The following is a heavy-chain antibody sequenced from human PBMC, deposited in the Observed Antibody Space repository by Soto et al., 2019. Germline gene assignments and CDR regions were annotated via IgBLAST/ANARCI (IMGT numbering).Heavy chain of an antibody. Sequence: WTWIRQPPGKGLEWIGYIHYSGSTNYNPSLKSRVTISVDTSKNQFSLKLSSVTAADTAVYYCARGRSPLYWGQGALVTVSS. CDR2: IHYSGST. CDR3: ARGRSPLY. J-gene: IGHJ4*02. V-gene: IGHV4-59*01.